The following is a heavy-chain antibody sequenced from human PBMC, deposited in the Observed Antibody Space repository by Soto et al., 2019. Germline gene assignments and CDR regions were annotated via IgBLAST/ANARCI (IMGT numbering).Heavy chain of an antibody. D-gene: IGHD3-22*01. Sequence: QLQLQESGSGLVKPSQTLSLTCSVSGGSISSGGSSWTWIRQPPGKGLEWIGYIYHSGSTYYNPSLKSRVTISVDRSKNQFSLKLRSVTAADTAVYYCARGAVVNFDSWGQGTLVTVSS. CDR3: ARGAVVNFDS. CDR2: IYHSGST. CDR1: GGSISSGGSS. J-gene: IGHJ4*02. V-gene: IGHV4-30-2*01.